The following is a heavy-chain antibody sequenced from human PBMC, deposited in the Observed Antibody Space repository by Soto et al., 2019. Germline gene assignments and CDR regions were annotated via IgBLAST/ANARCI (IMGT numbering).Heavy chain of an antibody. D-gene: IGHD2-21*02. CDR3: AKETSGDWGYMDV. V-gene: IGHV3-23*01. Sequence: LRLSCAASGFTFGSYAMTWGRQAPGKGLEWVASITNSGDRTEYAFFVEGRFTISRDNSNNMLYLQMKNLRAGDTALYYCAKETSGDWGYMDVSCRGTTFSVS. J-gene: IGHJ6*03. CDR2: ITNSGDRT. CDR1: GFTFGSYA.